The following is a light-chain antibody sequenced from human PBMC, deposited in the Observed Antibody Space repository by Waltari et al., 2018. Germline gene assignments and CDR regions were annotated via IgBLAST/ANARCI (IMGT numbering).Light chain of an antibody. Sequence: DIQMTQSPSSLSASVGDRVIITCRASRGISNSLAWYQQKPGKAPNLLLYDASRLETGVPSRFSGSGSGTDYTLTFSSLQPEDFATYYCQQCYGTPYTFGQGTKLEI. J-gene: IGKJ2*01. V-gene: IGKV1-NL1*01. CDR1: RGISNS. CDR2: DAS. CDR3: QQCYGTPYT.